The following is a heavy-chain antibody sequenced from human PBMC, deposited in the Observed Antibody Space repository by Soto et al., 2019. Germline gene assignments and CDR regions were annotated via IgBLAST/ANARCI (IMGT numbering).Heavy chain of an antibody. V-gene: IGHV3-30-3*01. CDR1: GFTFSHYA. Sequence: QVQLVESGRGVVQPGRSLRLSCAASGFTFSHYAMHWVRQGPGKGLEWVAVMSYDGSNQYYADSVKGRFTISRANSKNTLYLQMNSLRAEDTAVYFCVREDYGAIYFDYWGQGTLVTVSS. CDR3: VREDYGAIYFDY. CDR2: MSYDGSNQ. D-gene: IGHD2-21*01. J-gene: IGHJ4*02.